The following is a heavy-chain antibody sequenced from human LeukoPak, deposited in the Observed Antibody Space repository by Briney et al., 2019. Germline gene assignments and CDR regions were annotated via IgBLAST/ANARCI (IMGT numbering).Heavy chain of an antibody. Sequence: ASVKVSCKVSGYTLTELSMHWVRQAPGKGLEWMGGFDPEDGETIYAQKFQGRVTMTEDTSTDTAYMELSSLRSEDTAVYYCATESPQREYSSGSPYFDYWGQGTLVTVSS. CDR2: FDPEDGET. J-gene: IGHJ4*02. V-gene: IGHV1-24*01. CDR3: ATESPQREYSSGSPYFDY. D-gene: IGHD3-10*01. CDR1: GYTLTELS.